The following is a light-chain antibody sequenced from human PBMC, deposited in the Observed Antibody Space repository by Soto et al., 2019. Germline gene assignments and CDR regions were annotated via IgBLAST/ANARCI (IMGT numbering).Light chain of an antibody. CDR1: QSVSSY. V-gene: IGKV3-11*01. Sequence: EIVLTQSPATLSLSPGERATLSCRASQSVSSYLAWYQQKPGQAPRLLIYDASNRATGIPARFSGSGSGTDFPLTISSLEPEDFAVYYCQQRSNWPPKFTFGPGTKVHIK. CDR2: DAS. CDR3: QQRSNWPPKFT. J-gene: IGKJ3*01.